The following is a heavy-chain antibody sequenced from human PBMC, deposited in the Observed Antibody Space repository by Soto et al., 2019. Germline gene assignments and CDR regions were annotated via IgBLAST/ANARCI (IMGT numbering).Heavy chain of an antibody. CDR1: GYTFRNFG. Sequence: QIQLLQSGAEVKKPGASVKVTCKASGYTFRNFGISWVRQAPGQGLEWMGWISSYNAYANYAQKFRGRLTMTSDTSTRTAYLALRSLRSDDTSVYYCARENSYCDYWGQGTLVSVSS. J-gene: IGHJ4*02. V-gene: IGHV1-18*01. CDR2: ISSYNAYA. CDR3: ARENSYCDY.